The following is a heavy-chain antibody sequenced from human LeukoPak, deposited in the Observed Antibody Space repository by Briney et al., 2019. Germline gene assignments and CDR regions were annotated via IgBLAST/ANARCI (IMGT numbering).Heavy chain of an antibody. V-gene: IGHV4-4*08. Sequence: PSETLSLTCSVSGGSVSSYYWSWIRQSPGKGLEWIGYIHNSGRTNYNPSLKSRVTGFVDTSKNQVSLRLSSVAAADTAVYYCARARDYYDSSGRRDAFDIWGQGTMVTVSS. CDR1: GGSVSSYY. CDR3: ARARDYYDSSGRRDAFDI. J-gene: IGHJ3*02. D-gene: IGHD3-22*01. CDR2: IHNSGRT.